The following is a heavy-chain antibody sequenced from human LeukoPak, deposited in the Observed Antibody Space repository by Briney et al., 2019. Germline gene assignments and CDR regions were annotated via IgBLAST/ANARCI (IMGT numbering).Heavy chain of an antibody. D-gene: IGHD5-12*01. CDR2: IYYSGST. V-gene: IGHV4-59*08. Sequence: PSETLSLTCTVSGGSISSYYWSWIRQPPGKGLEWIGYIYYSGSTNYNPSLKSRVTISVDTSKNQFSLKLSSVTAADTAVYYCARHSRFGGYDFGYYYYGMDVWGQGTTVTVSS. CDR1: GGSISSYY. CDR3: ARHSRFGGYDFGYYYYGMDV. J-gene: IGHJ6*02.